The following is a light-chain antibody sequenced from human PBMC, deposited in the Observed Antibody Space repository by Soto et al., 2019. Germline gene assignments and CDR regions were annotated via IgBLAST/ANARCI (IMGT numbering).Light chain of an antibody. CDR2: DAS. J-gene: IGKJ4*01. Sequence: EIVLTQSPATLSLSPGERATLSCRASQSVSSYLAWYQQKPGQAPRLLIYDASNRATGIPARFSCSGSGTDFTLTISSLEPEDFAVYYYQQRNNWLTFGGGTKVEIK. CDR3: QQRNNWLT. V-gene: IGKV3-11*01. CDR1: QSVSSY.